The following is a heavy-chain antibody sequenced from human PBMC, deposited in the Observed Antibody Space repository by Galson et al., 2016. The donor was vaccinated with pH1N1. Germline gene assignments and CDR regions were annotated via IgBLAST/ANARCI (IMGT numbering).Heavy chain of an antibody. J-gene: IGHJ3*02. D-gene: IGHD4-17*01. CDR2: INPSGGST. V-gene: IGHV1-46*01. CDR1: GYTFTSYY. CDR3: ARTVTPLGAAFDM. Sequence: SVKASCKASGYTFTSYYMHWVRQAPGQGLEWMGIINPSGGSTSYAQKFQGRVTMTRDTSTSTVYMELSSLRSEDTAVYYCARTVTPLGAAFDMWGQGTVVTVSS.